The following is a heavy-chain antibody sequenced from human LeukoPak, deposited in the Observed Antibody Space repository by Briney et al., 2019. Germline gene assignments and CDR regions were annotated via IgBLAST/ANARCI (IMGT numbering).Heavy chain of an antibody. CDR1: GGTFSSYA. J-gene: IGHJ4*02. Sequence: SVKVSCKASGGTFSSYAIIWVRQAPGQGLEWMGRIIPIFGTANYAQKFQGRVTITTDESTSTAYMELSSLRSEDTAVYYCARSPYFGVVTPDYWGQGTLVTVSS. D-gene: IGHD3-3*01. V-gene: IGHV1-69*05. CDR3: ARSPYFGVVTPDY. CDR2: IIPIFGTA.